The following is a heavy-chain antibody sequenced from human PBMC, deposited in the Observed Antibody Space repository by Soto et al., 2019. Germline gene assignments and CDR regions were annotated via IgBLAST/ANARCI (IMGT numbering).Heavy chain of an antibody. V-gene: IGHV1-46*03. CDR3: GKKQWLRPGGGGTEPLDI. J-gene: IGHJ3*02. D-gene: IGHD5-12*01. CDR2: INPNGGST. CDR1: GYSFTSQY. Sequence: QVQLVQSGAEVKKPGASVKISCEASGYSFTSQYVHWVRQAPGQGLEWMGIINPNGGSTTYAQKFTGRVPKTRDTAPRKLYMVRGSPSYEDPAVYFCGKKQWLRPGGGGTEPLDIWGQGTMVTVAS.